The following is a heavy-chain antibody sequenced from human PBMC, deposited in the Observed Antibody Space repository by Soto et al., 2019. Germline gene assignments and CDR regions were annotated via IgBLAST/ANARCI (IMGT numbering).Heavy chain of an antibody. Sequence: EVHLLESGGGLVQPGGSLRLSCAASGFTFSTYAMNWVRQAPGKGLEWVSALSGNSGTTYSADSVKGRFTISRDNSRNTLYLQMSSLRAEDTALYYCAKGSKFTIFSPNDYWGQGTLVTVSS. V-gene: IGHV3-23*01. J-gene: IGHJ4*02. CDR2: LSGNSGTT. CDR3: AKGSKFTIFSPNDY. CDR1: GFTFSTYA. D-gene: IGHD3-3*01.